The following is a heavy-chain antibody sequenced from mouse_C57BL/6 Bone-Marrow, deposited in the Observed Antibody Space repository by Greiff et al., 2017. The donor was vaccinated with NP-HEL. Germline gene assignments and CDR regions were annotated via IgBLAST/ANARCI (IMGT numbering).Heavy chain of an antibody. V-gene: IGHV1-53*01. D-gene: IGHD1-1*01. CDR2: INPSNGGT. CDR3: ARCGRPVTAVVASPVFDY. Sequence: QVQLKQPGTELVKPGASVKLSCKASGYTFTSYWMHWVKQRPGQGLEWIGNINPSNGGTNYNEKFKSKATLTVDKSSSTAYMQLSSLTSEDSAVYYCARCGRPVTAVVASPVFDYWGQGTTLTVSS. CDR1: GYTFTSYW. J-gene: IGHJ2*01.